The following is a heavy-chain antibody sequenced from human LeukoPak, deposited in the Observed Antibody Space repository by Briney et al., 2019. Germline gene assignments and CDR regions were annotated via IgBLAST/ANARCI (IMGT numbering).Heavy chain of an antibody. CDR3: ARDRPNYYGSDGHYYRRDGDY. CDR1: GFTFSIYA. CDR2: ITSRGEST. D-gene: IGHD3-10*01. Sequence: GGSLRLSCAASGFTFSIYAMSWVRQAPGKGLQWVSSITSRGESTWYVDSVKGRFTITRDNSENTLYLQMHRLRAEDTAVYYCARDRPNYYGSDGHYYRRDGDYWGRGTLVSVSS. V-gene: IGHV3-23*01. J-gene: IGHJ4*02.